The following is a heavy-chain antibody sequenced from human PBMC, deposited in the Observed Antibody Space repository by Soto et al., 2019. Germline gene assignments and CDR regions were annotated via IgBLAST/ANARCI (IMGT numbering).Heavy chain of an antibody. Sequence: GGSLRLSCAASGFTFSSYWMSWVRQAPGKGLEWVANIKQDGSEKYYVDSVKGRFTISRDNAKNSLYLQMNSLRAEDTAVYYCARGRAWNGVPMVDYWGQGTLVTVSS. CDR3: ARGRAWNGVPMVDY. D-gene: IGHD3-3*01. J-gene: IGHJ4*02. CDR2: IKQDGSEK. CDR1: GFTFSSYW. V-gene: IGHV3-7*01.